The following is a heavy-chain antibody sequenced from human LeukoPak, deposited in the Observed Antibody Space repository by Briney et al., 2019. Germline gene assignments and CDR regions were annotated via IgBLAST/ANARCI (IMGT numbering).Heavy chain of an antibody. V-gene: IGHV3-11*01. Sequence: KPGGSLRLSCAASGFTFSDYYMSWICQAPGKGLEWVSYISSSGSTIYYADSVKGRFTISRDNAKNSLYLQMNSLRAEDTAVYYCARENYYGSGNRSFDYWGQGTLVTVSS. CDR3: ARENYYGSGNRSFDY. CDR1: GFTFSDYY. J-gene: IGHJ4*02. D-gene: IGHD3-10*01. CDR2: ISSSGSTI.